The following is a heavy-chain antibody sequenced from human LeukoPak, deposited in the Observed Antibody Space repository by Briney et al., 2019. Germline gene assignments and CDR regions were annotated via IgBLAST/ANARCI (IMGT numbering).Heavy chain of an antibody. J-gene: IGHJ4*02. Sequence: ASVKVSCKASGYTFTSYCISWVRQAPRQGLEWVGWISAYNGNTNYVQKLQGRVTMTTDTSTSTAYMELRSLRSDDTAVYYCARDPAQRNYYYDSSGYVYFDYWGQGTLVTVSS. CDR2: ISAYNGNT. CDR3: ARDPAQRNYYYDSSGYVYFDY. CDR1: GYTFTSYC. V-gene: IGHV1-18*01. D-gene: IGHD3-22*01.